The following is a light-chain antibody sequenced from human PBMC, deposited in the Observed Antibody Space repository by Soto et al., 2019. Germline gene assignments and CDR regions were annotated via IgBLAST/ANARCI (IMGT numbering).Light chain of an antibody. Sequence: QSVLTQPASVSGSPGQSITISCTGTSSDVGGYNYVYWYQQHPGKAPKFMIYDVSNRPSGVSTLFSGSKSGNTASLTISGLQAEDEADYYCNSYTTSNTRQIVFGTGTRSPS. J-gene: IGLJ1*01. CDR2: DVS. CDR3: NSYTTSNTRQIV. V-gene: IGLV2-14*01. CDR1: SSDVGGYNY.